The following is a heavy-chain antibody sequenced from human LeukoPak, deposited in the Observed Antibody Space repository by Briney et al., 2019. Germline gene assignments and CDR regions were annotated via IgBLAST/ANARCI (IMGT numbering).Heavy chain of an antibody. CDR1: GFTFSSSA. D-gene: IGHD5-24*01. CDR3: AKSGYNRFDY. J-gene: IGHJ4*02. Sequence: GGSLRLSCAASGFTFSSSAMSWVRQAPGKGLEWVSSISGSGSGGSTYYADSVKGRFTISRDNSKNTLYLQMNSLRVEDTAVYYCAKSGYNRFDYWGQGALVTVSS. V-gene: IGHV3-23*01. CDR2: ISGSGSGGST.